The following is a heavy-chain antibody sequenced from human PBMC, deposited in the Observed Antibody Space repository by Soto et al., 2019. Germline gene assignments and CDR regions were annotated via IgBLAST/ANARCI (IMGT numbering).Heavy chain of an antibody. J-gene: IGHJ4*02. V-gene: IGHV4-59*01. Sequence: PSETLSLTCTVSGGSISSYYWSWIRQPPGKGLEWIGYIYYSGSTNYNPSLKSRVTISVDTSKNQFSLKLSSVTAADTAVYYCARVWFGGVDYWGQGTLVTVSS. CDR3: ARVWFGGVDY. CDR1: GGSISSYY. CDR2: IYYSGST. D-gene: IGHD3-10*01.